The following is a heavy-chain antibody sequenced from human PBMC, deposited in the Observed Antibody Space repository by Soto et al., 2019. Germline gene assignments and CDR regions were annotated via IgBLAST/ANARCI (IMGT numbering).Heavy chain of an antibody. CDR1: GYTFTSYD. V-gene: IGHV1-8*01. CDR3: ERGMGVAAAGTGGPISYYYGMDV. CDR2: MNPNRGNT. Sequence: ASVKVSCKASGYTFTSYDINWVRQATGQGLEWMGWMNPNRGNTGYAQKFQGRVTMTRNTSISTAYMELLSLRTDETAAYSCERGMGVAAAGTGGPISYYYGMDVWGKGTTVTVAS. J-gene: IGHJ6*04. D-gene: IGHD6-13*01.